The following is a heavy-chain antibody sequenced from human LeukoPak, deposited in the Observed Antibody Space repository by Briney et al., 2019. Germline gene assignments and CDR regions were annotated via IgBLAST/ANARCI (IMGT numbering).Heavy chain of an antibody. D-gene: IGHD3-22*01. CDR3: ARVLILGSSGYRDAFDI. J-gene: IGHJ3*02. CDR2: INPNSGGT. Sequence: ASVKVSCKASGYTFTGYYMHWVRQAPGQGLEWMGWINPNSGGTNYAQKFQGRVTMTRDTSISTAYMELSRLRSDDTAVYYCARVLILGSSGYRDAFDIWGQGTMVTVSS. CDR1: GYTFTGYY. V-gene: IGHV1-2*02.